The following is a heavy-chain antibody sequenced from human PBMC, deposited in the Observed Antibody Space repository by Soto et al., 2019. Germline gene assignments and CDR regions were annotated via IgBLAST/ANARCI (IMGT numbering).Heavy chain of an antibody. Sequence: QVQLVQSGAEVKKPGASVKVSCKASGYTFTSYYMHWVRQAPGQGLEWMGIINPSGGSTSYAQKFQGRVTRTRDTSTSTVYMELSSLRSEDTAVYYWARGSKGSGWSYYFDYWGQGTLVTVSS. CDR3: ARGSKGSGWSYYFDY. J-gene: IGHJ4*02. D-gene: IGHD6-19*01. V-gene: IGHV1-46*01. CDR2: INPSGGST. CDR1: GYTFTSYY.